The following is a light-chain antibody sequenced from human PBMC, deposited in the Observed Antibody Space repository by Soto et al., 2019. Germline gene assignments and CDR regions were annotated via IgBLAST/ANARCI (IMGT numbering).Light chain of an antibody. V-gene: IGKV1-8*01. CDR3: QQSYSTHPLT. CDR2: AAS. J-gene: IGKJ4*01. CDR1: QGISSY. Sequence: AIRMTQSPSSFSASTGDRVTITCRASQGISSYLAWYQQKPGKAPKLLIYAASTLQSGVPSRFSGSGSGTDFTLTISSLQPEDFATYYCQQSYSTHPLTFGGGTKVDIK.